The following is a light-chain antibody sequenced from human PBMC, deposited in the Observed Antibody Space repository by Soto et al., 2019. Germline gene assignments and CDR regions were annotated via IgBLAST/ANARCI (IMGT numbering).Light chain of an antibody. CDR3: QHRSNWPRT. CDR2: DAS. V-gene: IGKV3-11*01. J-gene: IGKJ2*01. Sequence: EIVLTQSPATLSLSPGERATLSCRASQSVSSSLAWYQQRPGQAPRLLIYDASNRATGIPARFSGSGSGTDFTLTINSLEPEDFAVYYCQHRSNWPRTFGQGTELEIK. CDR1: QSVSSS.